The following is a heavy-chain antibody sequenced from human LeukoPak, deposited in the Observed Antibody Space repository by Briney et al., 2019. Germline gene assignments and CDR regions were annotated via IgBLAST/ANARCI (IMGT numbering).Heavy chain of an antibody. CDR3: ARHLRGRLVSNYDEDFDY. V-gene: IGHV4-39*01. D-gene: IGHD4-11*01. Sequence: PSETLSLTCTVSGGSISSSSYYWGWIRQPPGKGLEWIGSIYYSGSTYYNPSLKSRVTIYVDTSKNQFSLKLSSVTAADTAVYYCARHLRGRLVSNYDEDFDYWGQGTLVTVSS. J-gene: IGHJ4*02. CDR1: GGSISSSSYY. CDR2: IYYSGST.